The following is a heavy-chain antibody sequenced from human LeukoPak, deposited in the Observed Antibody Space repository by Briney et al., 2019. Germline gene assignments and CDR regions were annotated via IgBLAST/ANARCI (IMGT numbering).Heavy chain of an antibody. CDR1: GFTFSSYG. D-gene: IGHD3-10*01. CDR2: ISGSGGST. J-gene: IGHJ6*03. V-gene: IGHV3-23*01. Sequence: GGSLRLSCAASGFTFSSYGMSWVRQAPGKGLEWVSAISGSGGSTYYADSVKGRFTISRDNSKNTLYLQMNSLRAEDTAVYYCAKAGRGITMVRGVIITDYYYYMDVWGKGTTVTISS. CDR3: AKAGRGITMVRGVIITDYYYYMDV.